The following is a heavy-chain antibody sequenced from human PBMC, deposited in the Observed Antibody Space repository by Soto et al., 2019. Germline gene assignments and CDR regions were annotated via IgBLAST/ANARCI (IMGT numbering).Heavy chain of an antibody. Sequence: GESLKISYKGSGYIFTNYWIAWVRQMPGKGLEWMGNIHPGDSDTRYTPSFHGQVTISVDRSTSTAYLQWSSLEASDTAIYYCVRQGLNRMSPVPATSDYWGQGTLVTVS. D-gene: IGHD2-15*01. CDR2: IHPGDSDT. CDR3: VRQGLNRMSPVPATSDY. V-gene: IGHV5-51*01. J-gene: IGHJ4*02. CDR1: GYIFTNYW.